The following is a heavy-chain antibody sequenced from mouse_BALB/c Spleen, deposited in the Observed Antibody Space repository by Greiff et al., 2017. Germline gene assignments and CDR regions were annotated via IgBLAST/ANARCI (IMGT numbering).Heavy chain of an antibody. V-gene: IGHV14-3*02. CDR1: GFNIKDTY. D-gene: IGHD2-14*01. Sequence: ESGAELVKPGASVKLSCTASGFNIKDTYMHWVKQRPEQGLEWIGRIDPANGNTKYDPKFQGKATITADTSSNTAYLQLSSLTSEDTAVYYCALYRYALYYFDYWGQGTTLTVSS. J-gene: IGHJ2*01. CDR2: IDPANGNT. CDR3: ALYRYALYYFDY.